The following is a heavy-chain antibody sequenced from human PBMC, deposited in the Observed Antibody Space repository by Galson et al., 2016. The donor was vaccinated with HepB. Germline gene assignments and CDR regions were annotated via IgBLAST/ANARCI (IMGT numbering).Heavy chain of an antibody. V-gene: IGHV4-30-4*08. Sequence: TMSLTSTVSGGSITSGVYYWSWTRQSPRKGVAWIGYIYSRGRSIYNPSLKSRVAISIDTSKNQFSLNLSSVTAADTAVYFCAREVVERINWFDPWGQGTLVTVSS. CDR2: IYSRGRS. J-gene: IGHJ5*02. CDR3: AREVVERINWFDP. CDR1: GGSITSGVYY. D-gene: IGHD2-15*01.